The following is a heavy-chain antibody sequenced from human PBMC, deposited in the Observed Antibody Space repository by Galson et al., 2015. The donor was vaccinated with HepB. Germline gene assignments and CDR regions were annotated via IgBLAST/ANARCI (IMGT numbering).Heavy chain of an antibody. V-gene: IGHV3-7*01. CDR3: ARRSGSVVRDYYHYGLDV. CDR1: GVTFSNFW. J-gene: IGHJ6*02. Sequence: SLRLSCAASGVTFSNFWMTWVRQAPGKGLEWVANINQDGSEKYYVDSVKGRFTISRDNAKNSLCLQMSSLRAEDTALYYCARRSGSVVRDYYHYGLDVWGQGTTVTVSS. CDR2: INQDGSEK. D-gene: IGHD3-10*01.